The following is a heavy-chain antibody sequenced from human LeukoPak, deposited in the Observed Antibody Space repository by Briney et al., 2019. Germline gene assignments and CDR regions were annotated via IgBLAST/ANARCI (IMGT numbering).Heavy chain of an antibody. V-gene: IGHV4-39*01. CDR1: GGSISSSSYY. J-gene: IGHJ4*02. Sequence: SETLSLTCTVCGGSISSSSYYWGWIRQPPGKGLEWIGSIYYSGSTYYNPSLKSRVTISVDTSKNQFSLKLSSVTAADTAVYYCARRRGYRSGLSRSYFDYWGQGTLVTVSS. CDR2: IYYSGST. D-gene: IGHD6-25*01. CDR3: ARRRGYRSGLSRSYFDY.